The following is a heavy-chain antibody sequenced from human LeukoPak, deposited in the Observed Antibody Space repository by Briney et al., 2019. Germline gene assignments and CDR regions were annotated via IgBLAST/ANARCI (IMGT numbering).Heavy chain of an antibody. Sequence: PGGSLRLSCAASGFTFSSYSMNWVRQAPGKGLEWVSYISSSGSTIYYADSVKGRFTISRDNAKNSLYLQMNSLRAEDTAVYYCARDVVGRFGELYTDYWGQGTLVTVSS. CDR1: GFTFSSYS. CDR2: ISSSGSTI. CDR3: ARDVVGRFGELYTDY. D-gene: IGHD3-10*01. V-gene: IGHV3-48*04. J-gene: IGHJ4*02.